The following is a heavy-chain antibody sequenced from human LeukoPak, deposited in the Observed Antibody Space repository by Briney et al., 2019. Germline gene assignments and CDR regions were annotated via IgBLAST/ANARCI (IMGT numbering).Heavy chain of an antibody. CDR2: IIPIFGTA. CDR1: GGTFSSYA. V-gene: IGHV1-69*05. CDR3: ARDLYYDSSGYYNYYYYMDV. D-gene: IGHD3-22*01. Sequence: ASVKVSCKASGGTFSSYAISWVRQAPGRGLEWMGGIIPIFGTANYAQKFQGRVTITTDESTSTAYMELSSLRSEDTAVYYCARDLYYDSSGYYNYYYYMDVWGKGTTVTVSS. J-gene: IGHJ6*03.